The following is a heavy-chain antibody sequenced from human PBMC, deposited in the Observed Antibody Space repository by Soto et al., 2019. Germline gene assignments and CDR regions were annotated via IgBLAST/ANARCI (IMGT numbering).Heavy chain of an antibody. J-gene: IGHJ3*02. CDR1: GYTFTGYY. D-gene: IGHD3-3*01. Sequence: ASVKVSCKASGYTFTGYYMHWVRQAPGQGLEWMGWINPNSGGTNYAQKFQGWVTMTRDTSISTAYMELSRLRSDDTAVYYCARENDIWSSVFEIWGQGTMVTVSS. CDR3: ARENDIWSSVFEI. CDR2: INPNSGGT. V-gene: IGHV1-2*04.